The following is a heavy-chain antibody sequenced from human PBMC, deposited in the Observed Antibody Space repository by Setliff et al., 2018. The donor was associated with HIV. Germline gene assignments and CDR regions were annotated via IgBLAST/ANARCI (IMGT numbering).Heavy chain of an antibody. CDR2: FDAEDGEA. CDR3: ATVSYYHDRSAYLGVSDN. D-gene: IGHD3-22*01. J-gene: IGHJ4*02. V-gene: IGHV1-24*01. CDR1: GYSLSDLS. Sequence: ASVKVSCKVSGYSLSDLSIHWVRQTPGKGLEWMGGFDAEDGEAIYALKFQGRLTVTEDTSTDSAYMDLSSLESDDSAVYYCATVSYYHDRSAYLGVSDNWGQGALVTVSS.